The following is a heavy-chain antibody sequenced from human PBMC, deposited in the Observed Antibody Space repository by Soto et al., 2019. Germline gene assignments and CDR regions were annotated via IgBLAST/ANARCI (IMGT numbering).Heavy chain of an antibody. Sequence: PRGSLRLSCVASGFIFSYYAMTWIRQAPGKGLEWVATISATGGNIEYRESLKGRFTISRDNSKKMVYLQINVLTADDTAVYYCAKVAGGLGYFDLWGRGTLVTVSS. CDR1: GFIFSYYA. D-gene: IGHD3-16*01. V-gene: IGHV3-23*01. CDR2: ISATGGNI. J-gene: IGHJ2*01. CDR3: AKVAGGLGYFDL.